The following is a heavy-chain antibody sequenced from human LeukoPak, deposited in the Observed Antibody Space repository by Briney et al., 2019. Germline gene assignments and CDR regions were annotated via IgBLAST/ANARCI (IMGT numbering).Heavy chain of an antibody. CDR1: GFTFSSYS. D-gene: IGHD3-10*01. CDR2: ISSSSSYI. J-gene: IGHJ5*02. CDR3: ARDTYFYDSGSYDQTWFDP. Sequence: GGSLRLSCAASGFTFSSYSMNWVRQAPGKGLEWVSSISSSSSYIYYADSVKGRFTISRDNSKNTLYLQMNSLRAEDTAVYYCARDTYFYDSGSYDQTWFDPWGQGTLVTVSS. V-gene: IGHV3-21*04.